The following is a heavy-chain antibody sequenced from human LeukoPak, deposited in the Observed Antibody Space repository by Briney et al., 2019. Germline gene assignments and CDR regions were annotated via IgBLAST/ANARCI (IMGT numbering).Heavy chain of an antibody. V-gene: IGHV4-59*01. CDR1: GGSISSYY. Sequence: SETLSLTCTVSGGSISSYYWSWIRQPPGKGLEWIGYIYYSGSTNYNPSLKSRVTISVDTSKNQFSLKLSPVTAADTAVYYCARAPGIAVAGPRFDPWGQGTLVTVSS. CDR2: IYYSGST. J-gene: IGHJ5*02. D-gene: IGHD6-19*01. CDR3: ARAPGIAVAGPRFDP.